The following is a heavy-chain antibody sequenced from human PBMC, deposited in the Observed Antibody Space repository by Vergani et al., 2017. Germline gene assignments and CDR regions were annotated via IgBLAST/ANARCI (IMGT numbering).Heavy chain of an antibody. Sequence: EVQLVESGGGLVQPGGSLRLSGAASGFTVSSNYMSWVRQAPGKGLEWVSIIYSGGSTYYADSVKGRFTISRDNSKNTLYLQMNSLRAEDTAVYYCAREITSARGMDVWGQGTTVTVSS. V-gene: IGHV3-66*02. CDR1: GFTVSSNY. CDR2: IYSGGST. J-gene: IGHJ6*02. CDR3: AREITSARGMDV. D-gene: IGHD1-1*01.